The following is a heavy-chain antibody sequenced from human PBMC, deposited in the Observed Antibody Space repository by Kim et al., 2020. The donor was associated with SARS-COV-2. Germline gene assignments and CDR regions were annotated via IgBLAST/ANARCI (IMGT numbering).Heavy chain of an antibody. CDR3: ARDRAGTDIDH. CDR1: GITFSRSC. J-gene: IGHJ4*02. V-gene: IGHV3-30*03. Sequence: GGSLRLSCVASGITFSRSCMHWVRQAPGKGLDWVAFISYDGTSKDYTDAVKGRFTISRDNSKNTLYLQMNTLRGEDSAVYYCARDRAGTDIDHWGQGALVTVSS. CDR2: ISYDGTSK. D-gene: IGHD1-1*01.